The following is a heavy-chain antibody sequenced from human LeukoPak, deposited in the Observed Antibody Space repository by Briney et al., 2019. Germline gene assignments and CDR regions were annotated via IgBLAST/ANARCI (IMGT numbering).Heavy chain of an antibody. CDR3: ARGGLYYDSVWGSYRFDY. J-gene: IGHJ4*02. CDR2: INNDGSTT. V-gene: IGHV3-74*01. CDR1: GFTFNNNW. D-gene: IGHD3-16*02. Sequence: PGGSLRLSCVASGFTFNNNWMHWVRQAPGKGLVWVSRINNDGSTTSYADSVKGRFTISRDNAKNTLYLQMNNLRAEDTAVYYCARGGLYYDSVWGSYRFDYWGQGTLVSVSS.